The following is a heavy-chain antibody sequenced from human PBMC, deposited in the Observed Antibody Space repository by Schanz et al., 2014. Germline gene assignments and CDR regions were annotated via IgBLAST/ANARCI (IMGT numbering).Heavy chain of an antibody. Sequence: QVQLVQSGAAVRKPGSSVRVSCKASGGTFTSYAFSWVRQAPGQGLEWMGRIIPLDDITKYAQKFLGRVTTTADKSTSTAYMELKSLRSADTAVYYCATIGVNDYWRFGLDLWGQGTTVTVSS. CDR1: GGTFTSYA. J-gene: IGHJ6*02. CDR2: IIPLDDIT. D-gene: IGHD3-16*01. CDR3: ATIGVNDYWRFGLDL. V-gene: IGHV1-69*04.